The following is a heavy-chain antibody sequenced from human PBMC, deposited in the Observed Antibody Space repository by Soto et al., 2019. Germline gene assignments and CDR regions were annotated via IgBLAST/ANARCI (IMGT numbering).Heavy chain of an antibody. CDR1: GGSISNYY. CDR3: ARGHYDFWSGYFATIDY. Sequence: SETLSLTCTVSGGSISNYYWSWIRQPPGKGLEWIGYIHYSGSTKYNPSLKSRVAISADTSKNQFSLKLSSVTAADTAMYYCARGHYDFWSGYFATIDYWGQGTLVT. CDR2: IHYSGST. D-gene: IGHD3-3*01. V-gene: IGHV4-59*08. J-gene: IGHJ4*02.